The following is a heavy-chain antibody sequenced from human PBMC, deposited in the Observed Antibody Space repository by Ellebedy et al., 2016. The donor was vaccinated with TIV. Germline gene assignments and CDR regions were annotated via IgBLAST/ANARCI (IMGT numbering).Heavy chain of an antibody. V-gene: IGHV5-51*01. CDR2: IYPGDSDT. D-gene: IGHD3-10*01. Sequence: GESLKISCEGSGYMFSTYWIAWVRQMPGKGLDWIGIIYPGDSDTTYSPSFRGQVTMSVAKSLNTVYLQWNSLKASDTAMYFCARRMGRGVKGKFPLDVWGQGTTVIVSS. CDR3: ARRMGRGVKGKFPLDV. J-gene: IGHJ6*02. CDR1: GYMFSTYW.